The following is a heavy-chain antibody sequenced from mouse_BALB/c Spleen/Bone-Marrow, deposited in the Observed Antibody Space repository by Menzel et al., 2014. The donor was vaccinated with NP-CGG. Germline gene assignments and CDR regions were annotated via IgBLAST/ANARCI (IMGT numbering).Heavy chain of an antibody. J-gene: IGHJ4*01. V-gene: IGHV1-63*01. CDR1: GYAFTNYW. CDR2: IYPGSGNT. D-gene: IGHD1-2*01. Sequence: QVQLQQSGAELVRPGTSVKISCKASGYAFTNYWLDWVKQSPGHGLEWIGDIYPGSGNTYFNEKSKGKATLTADKSSSTAYMQLSSLTSEDSAVYFCARPQFISGRYYAMDYWGQGTSVTVSS. CDR3: ARPQFISGRYYAMDY.